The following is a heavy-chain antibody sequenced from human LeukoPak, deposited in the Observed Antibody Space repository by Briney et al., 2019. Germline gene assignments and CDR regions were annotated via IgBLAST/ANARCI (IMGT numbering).Heavy chain of an antibody. J-gene: IGHJ4*02. V-gene: IGHV4-59*08. CDR1: GGSISSYY. D-gene: IGHD6-13*01. Sequence: SETLSLTCTVSGGSISSYYWSWIRQPPGKGLEWIGYIYHSGSTNYNPSLKSRVTISVDTSKNQFSLKLSSVTAADTAVYYCARHGSSWYEKDYFDYWGQGTLVTVSS. CDR2: IYHSGST. CDR3: ARHGSSWYEKDYFDY.